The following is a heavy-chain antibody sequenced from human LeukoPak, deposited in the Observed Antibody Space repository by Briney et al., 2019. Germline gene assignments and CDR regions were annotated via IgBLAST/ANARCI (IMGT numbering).Heavy chain of an antibody. CDR3: TRVNINTWHSCDY. J-gene: IGHJ4*02. D-gene: IGHD2-2*01. CDR1: GGSISSNNW. CDR2: IYHSGSP. Sequence: SGTLSLTCAVSGGSISSNNWWGWVRQPPGKGLEWIGEIYHSGSPNYNPSLKSRVTISVEQSRNHFSLNLSSVTAADTAVYYCTRVNINTWHSCDYWGQGTLVTVSS. V-gene: IGHV4-4*02.